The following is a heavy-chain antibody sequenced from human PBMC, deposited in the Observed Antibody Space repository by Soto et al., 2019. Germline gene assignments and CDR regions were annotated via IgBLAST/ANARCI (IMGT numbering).Heavy chain of an antibody. CDR2: IKQDGSEK. J-gene: IGHJ5*02. D-gene: IGHD3-9*01. CDR3: AIYVLRYFDWLLQVGWFDP. CDR1: GFTFSSYW. Sequence: GGSLRLSCAASGFTFSSYWMSWVRQAPGKGLEWVANIKQDGSEKYYVDSVKGRFTISRDNAKNSLYLQMNSLRAEDTAVYYCAIYVLRYFDWLLQVGWFDPWGQGTLVTVSS. V-gene: IGHV3-7*01.